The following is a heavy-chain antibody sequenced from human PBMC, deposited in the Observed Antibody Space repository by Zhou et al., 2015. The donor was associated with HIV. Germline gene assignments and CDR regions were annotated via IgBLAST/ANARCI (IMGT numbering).Heavy chain of an antibody. J-gene: IGHJ1*01. CDR2: IIPTLRLP. CDR1: GGTFRNFA. V-gene: IGHV1-69*17. D-gene: IGHD4-17*01. CDR3: AAWRFTAVTTEDFTTDYLHL. Sequence: QVRLVQSGPEVKKPGSSVKVSCQASGGTFRNFAVTWVRQAPGQGLEWMGGIIPTLRLPNSAQKFQDRVTITADPSSTAFMEVRSLRSDDTAIYYCAAWRFTAVTTEDFTTDYLHLWGQGTLITVSS.